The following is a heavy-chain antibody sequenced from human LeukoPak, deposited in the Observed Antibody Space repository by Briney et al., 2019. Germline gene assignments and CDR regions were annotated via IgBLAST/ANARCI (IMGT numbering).Heavy chain of an antibody. J-gene: IGHJ4*02. Sequence: GGSLRLSCAASGFTFSSYAMHWVRQAPGKGLEWVAVISYDGSNKYYADSVKGRFTISRDNSKNTLYLQMNSLRAEDTAVYYCARDWSGYDARRPYFDYWGQGTLVTVSS. D-gene: IGHD5-12*01. CDR2: ISYDGSNK. CDR1: GFTFSSYA. V-gene: IGHV3-30-3*01. CDR3: ARDWSGYDARRPYFDY.